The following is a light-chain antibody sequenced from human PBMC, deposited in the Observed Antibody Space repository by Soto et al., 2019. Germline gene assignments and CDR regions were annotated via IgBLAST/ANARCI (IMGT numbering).Light chain of an antibody. V-gene: IGKV3-20*01. Sequence: EIVLTQSPGTLSLSPGERATLSCRASQSITSTYLAWYQQKPGQAPRLLIYGVSSRATGVPDRFSGSGSGTDFTLTISRLEPEDFAVYYCQQYTDWPLTFGQGTKVDTK. CDR2: GVS. J-gene: IGKJ1*01. CDR1: QSITSTY. CDR3: QQYTDWPLT.